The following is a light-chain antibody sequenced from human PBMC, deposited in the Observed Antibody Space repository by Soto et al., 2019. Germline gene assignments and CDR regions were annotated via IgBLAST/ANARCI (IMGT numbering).Light chain of an antibody. CDR2: DVT. V-gene: IGLV2-14*01. Sequence: QSVLTQPASVSGSPGQSITISCTGTSSDVGGYNFVSWYQQHPGKAPKLMIYDVTHRPSGVSNRFSGSKSGNTASLTISGLQAEDEADYYCLSYSSSTSPYVLGTAIKLTVL. CDR1: SSDVGGYNF. J-gene: IGLJ1*01. CDR3: LSYSSSTSPYV.